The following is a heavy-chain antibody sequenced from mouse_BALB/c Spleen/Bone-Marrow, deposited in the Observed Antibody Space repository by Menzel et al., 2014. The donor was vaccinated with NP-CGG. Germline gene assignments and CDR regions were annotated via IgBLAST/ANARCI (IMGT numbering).Heavy chain of an antibody. V-gene: IGHV1-9*01. Sequence: VQRVESGAELMKPGASVKVSCKATGYTFSSYWIEWVKQRPGHGLEWTGEILPGSGNTNYNEKFKGKATFTADTSSNTAYMQLSSLTSEDSAVYYCARWAFDAWFAYWGQGTLVTVSA. D-gene: IGHD3-1*01. CDR2: ILPGSGNT. CDR3: ARWAFDAWFAY. CDR1: GYTFSSYW. J-gene: IGHJ3*01.